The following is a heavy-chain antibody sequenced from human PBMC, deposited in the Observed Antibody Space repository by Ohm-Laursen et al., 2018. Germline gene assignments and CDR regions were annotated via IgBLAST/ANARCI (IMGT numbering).Heavy chain of an antibody. CDR1: GGTFSNYA. D-gene: IGHD6-13*01. Sequence: SVKVSCKASGGTFSNYAISWVRQAPGQGLEWMGRIIPILGVANYAQKFQGRVTITADKSASTAYMELSSLRSEDTAVYYCARVTEYRSSWEHSFDYWGQGTLVTVSS. V-gene: IGHV1-69*04. J-gene: IGHJ4*02. CDR2: IIPILGVA. CDR3: ARVTEYRSSWEHSFDY.